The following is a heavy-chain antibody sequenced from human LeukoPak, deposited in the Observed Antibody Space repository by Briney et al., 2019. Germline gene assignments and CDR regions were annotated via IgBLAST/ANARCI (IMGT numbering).Heavy chain of an antibody. CDR1: GYTFTSYD. D-gene: IGHD6-13*01. CDR3: ARNGQQVRYFQH. V-gene: IGHV1-8*03. Sequence: GASVKVSCKASGYTFTSYDINWVRQATGQGLEWMGWMNPNSGNTGYAQKFQGRVTITRNTSISTAYMELSSLRSEDSAVYYCARNGQQVRYFQHWGQGTLVTVSS. CDR2: MNPNSGNT. J-gene: IGHJ1*01.